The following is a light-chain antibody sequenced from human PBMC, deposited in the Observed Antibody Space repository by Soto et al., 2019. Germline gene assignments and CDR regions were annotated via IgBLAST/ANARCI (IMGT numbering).Light chain of an antibody. CDR1: QSISSW. Sequence: DIQMTQSPSTLSASVGDRVTISCRASQSISSWLAWYQQKPGKAPKLLIYDASSLESGVPSRFSGSRSGTEFTLTISSLQPDDFATYCCQQYNSYYLTFGGGTKVEIK. CDR2: DAS. J-gene: IGKJ4*01. V-gene: IGKV1-5*01. CDR3: QQYNSYYLT.